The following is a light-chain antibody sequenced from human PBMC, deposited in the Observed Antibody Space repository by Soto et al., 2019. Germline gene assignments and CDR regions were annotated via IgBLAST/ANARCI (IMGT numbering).Light chain of an antibody. Sequence: EIVMTQSPATLSVSPWERATLSCRASQSVSGNLAWYQQKPGQAPRLLLYGASTRATGFPARFSGSGSGTEFTLTISSLQSEDFAVYYCQQYKNWPAWTFGQGTKVDIK. CDR2: GAS. J-gene: IGKJ1*01. CDR3: QQYKNWPAWT. CDR1: QSVSGN. V-gene: IGKV3-15*01.